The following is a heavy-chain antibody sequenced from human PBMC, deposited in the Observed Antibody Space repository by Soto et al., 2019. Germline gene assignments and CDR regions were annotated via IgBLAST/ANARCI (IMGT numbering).Heavy chain of an antibody. V-gene: IGHV5-51*01. CDR2: IYPGDSDT. Sequence: GESLKISCKGSGYSFATYWIGWVRQMPGKGLEWMGIIYPGDSDTRYSPSFQGQVTISADKSINTAYLHWSSLKASDTAMYYCATGGYCTTTSCYNFFDYWGQGSLVTVSS. CDR3: ATGGYCTTTSCYNFFDY. CDR1: GYSFATYW. D-gene: IGHD2-2*02. J-gene: IGHJ4*02.